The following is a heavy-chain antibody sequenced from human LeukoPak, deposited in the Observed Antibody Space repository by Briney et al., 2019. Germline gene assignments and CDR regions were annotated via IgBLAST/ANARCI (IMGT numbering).Heavy chain of an antibody. CDR1: GYTFTGYY. J-gene: IGHJ6*04. CDR3: ARGASSGWKTNYYGMDV. V-gene: IGHV1-2*04. Sequence: ASVEVSCKASGYTFTGYYMHWVRQAPGQGLEWMGWINPNSGGTNYAQKLQGWVTMTRDTSISTAYMELSRLRSDDTAVYYCARGASSGWKTNYYGMDVWGKGTTVTVSS. D-gene: IGHD6-19*01. CDR2: INPNSGGT.